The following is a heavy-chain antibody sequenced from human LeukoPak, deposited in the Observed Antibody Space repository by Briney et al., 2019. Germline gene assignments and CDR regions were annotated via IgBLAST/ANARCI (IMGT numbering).Heavy chain of an antibody. D-gene: IGHD2-15*01. CDR3: ARGWMKYCSGGSCYSRRAYNWFDP. V-gene: IGHV4-4*07. Sequence: SETLSLTCTVSGGSISSYYWSWIRQPAGKGLEWIGRIYATGSTNYNPSLKSRVTISVDTSKNQFSLKLSSVTAADTAVYYCARGWMKYCSGGSCYSRRAYNWFDPWGQGTLVTVSS. CDR2: IYATGST. J-gene: IGHJ5*02. CDR1: GGSISSYY.